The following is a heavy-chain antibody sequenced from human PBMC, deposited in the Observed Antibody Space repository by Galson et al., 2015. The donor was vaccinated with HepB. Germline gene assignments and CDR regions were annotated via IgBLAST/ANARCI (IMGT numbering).Heavy chain of an antibody. J-gene: IGHJ4*02. Sequence: SVKVSCKASGGTFSTYTVSWVRQAPGQGLKWMGGIIPIFGTGNYPQKFQGRVTITADESTSTFYMELSSLRSEDTAVYYCAATHDWGKDYWGQGTLVIVSS. V-gene: IGHV1-69*13. CDR3: AATHDWGKDY. CDR1: GGTFSTYT. D-gene: IGHD2-21*01. CDR2: IIPIFGTG.